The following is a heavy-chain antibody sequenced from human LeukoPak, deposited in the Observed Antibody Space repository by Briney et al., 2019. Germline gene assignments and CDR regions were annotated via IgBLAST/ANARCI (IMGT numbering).Heavy chain of an antibody. Sequence: ASVKVSCKASGGTFSSYAISWVRQAPGQGLEWMGGIIPIFGTANYAQKFQGRVTITTDESTSTAYMELSSLRSEDTAVYYCARDGQGGVVVPAAPTGILNYWGQGTLVTVSS. CDR2: IIPIFGTA. CDR3: ARDGQGGVVVPAAPTGILNY. J-gene: IGHJ4*02. V-gene: IGHV1-69*05. D-gene: IGHD2-2*01. CDR1: GGTFSSYA.